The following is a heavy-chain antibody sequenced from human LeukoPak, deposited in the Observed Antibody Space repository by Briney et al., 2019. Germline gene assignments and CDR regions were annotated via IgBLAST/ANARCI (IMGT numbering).Heavy chain of an antibody. D-gene: IGHD3-22*01. Sequence: GGSLRLACATSGFTFNIYAMSWVRQAPGKGLEWVSSITSSGDATFHADSAKDRFTISRDNSKSTLYLQMSRLRVEDTAVYYCAKDRPNYHESNGHYYRLNGDSWGQGTLVTVSS. CDR2: ITSSGDAT. CDR1: GFTFNIYA. J-gene: IGHJ5*01. CDR3: AKDRPNYHESNGHYYRLNGDS. V-gene: IGHV3-23*01.